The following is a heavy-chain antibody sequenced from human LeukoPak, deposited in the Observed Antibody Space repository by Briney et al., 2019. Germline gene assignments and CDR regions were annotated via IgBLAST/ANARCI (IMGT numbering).Heavy chain of an antibody. CDR1: GGTFSSYG. CDR2: ILPIFNST. Sequence: ASVKVSCKASGGTFSSYGINWVRQAPGQGLEWRGTILPIFNSTNYAQKFQDRVTVTADESTGTVYMEVNSLRSDDTAVYYCARLKGASDNYGDDYWGQGTLVTVSS. CDR3: ARLKGASDNYGDDY. V-gene: IGHV1-69*15. J-gene: IGHJ4*02. D-gene: IGHD4-17*01.